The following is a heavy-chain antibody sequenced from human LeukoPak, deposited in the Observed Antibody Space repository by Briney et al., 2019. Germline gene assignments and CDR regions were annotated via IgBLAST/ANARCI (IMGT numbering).Heavy chain of an antibody. CDR3: ARNGRYSYGFDY. CDR1: GFTFSSYW. Sequence: GGSLRLSCAASGFTFSSYWMHWVRQAPGKGLVWVSRINSDGSSTRYADSVKGRFTISRDNAKNTLYLQMNSLRAEDTAVYYCARNGRYSYGFDYWGQGTLVTVSS. J-gene: IGHJ4*02. V-gene: IGHV3-74*01. D-gene: IGHD5-18*01. CDR2: INSDGSST.